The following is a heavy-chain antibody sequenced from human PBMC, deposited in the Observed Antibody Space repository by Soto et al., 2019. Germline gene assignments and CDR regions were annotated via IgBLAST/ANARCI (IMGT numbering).Heavy chain of an antibody. Sequence: EVQLVESGGGLVQPGRSLRPSCAASGFTFDDYAMHWVRQAPGKGLEWVSGISWNSGSIGYADSVKGRFTISRDNAKNSLYLQMNSLRADDTALYYCAKDIGRGYDFWSGFDYWGQGTLVTVSS. CDR1: GFTFDDYA. D-gene: IGHD3-3*01. J-gene: IGHJ4*02. CDR3: AKDIGRGYDFWSGFDY. CDR2: ISWNSGSI. V-gene: IGHV3-9*01.